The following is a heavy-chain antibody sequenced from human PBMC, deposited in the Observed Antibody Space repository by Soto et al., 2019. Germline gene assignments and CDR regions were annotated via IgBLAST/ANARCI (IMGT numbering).Heavy chain of an antibody. CDR2: IIPILGIA. V-gene: IGHV1-69*02. Sequence: QVQLVQSGAEVKKPGSSVKVSCKASGGTFSSYTISWVRQAPGQGLEWMGRIIPILGIANYAQKFQGRVTLTADKPTSTAYMELSSLRSEDTAVYYCARGAASLLWFGELLEYWGQGTLVTVSS. CDR1: GGTFSSYT. J-gene: IGHJ4*02. D-gene: IGHD3-10*01. CDR3: ARGAASLLWFGELLEY.